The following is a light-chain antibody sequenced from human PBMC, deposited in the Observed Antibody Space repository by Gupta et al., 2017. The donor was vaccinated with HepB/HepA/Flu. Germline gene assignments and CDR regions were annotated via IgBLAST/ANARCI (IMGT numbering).Light chain of an antibody. CDR3: SSYLGSNNWV. CDR2: EVN. CDR1: SSHVGHYLY. V-gene: IGLV2-8*01. Sequence: QSSLTHPPSASGSPGQSVTVSCTGTSSHVGHYLYVSWYQQHPGKAPKVIIYEVNKRPSGVPDRFFGSTSGNTASLTVSGLQADDEAYYYCSSYLGSNNWVFGGGTKLTVL. J-gene: IGLJ3*02.